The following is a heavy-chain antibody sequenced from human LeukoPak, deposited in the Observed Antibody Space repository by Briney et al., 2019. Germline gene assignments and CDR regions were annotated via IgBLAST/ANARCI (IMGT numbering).Heavy chain of an antibody. CDR2: INPSGGST. J-gene: IGHJ4*02. CDR3: ARESSGYWP. D-gene: IGHD3-22*01. CDR1: GYTFTSCC. V-gene: IGHV1-46*01. Sequence: GASVKVSCKASGYTFTSCCMHWVRQAPGQGLEWMGIINPSGGSTSYAQKFQGRVTITADESTSTAYMELSSLRSEDTAVYYCARESSGYWPWGQGTLVTVSS.